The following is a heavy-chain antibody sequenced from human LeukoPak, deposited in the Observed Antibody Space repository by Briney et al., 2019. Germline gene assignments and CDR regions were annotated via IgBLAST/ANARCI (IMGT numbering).Heavy chain of an antibody. J-gene: IGHJ3*02. Sequence: SETLSLTCTVSGGSMSSYYWTWIRQPPGKGLEWIGYIYYTGNTNYNPSLKSRVTISLDTSKNQFSLKLSSVTAADTAVYYCAREKSFDYYDSSGYDAFDIWGQGTMVTVSS. D-gene: IGHD3-22*01. V-gene: IGHV4-59*01. CDR2: IYYTGNT. CDR1: GGSMSSYY. CDR3: AREKSFDYYDSSGYDAFDI.